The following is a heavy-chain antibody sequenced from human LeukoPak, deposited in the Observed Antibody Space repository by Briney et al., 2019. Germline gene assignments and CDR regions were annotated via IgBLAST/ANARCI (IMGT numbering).Heavy chain of an antibody. CDR3: ARDRDLIGVTTRRLDY. D-gene: IGHD6-19*01. CDR1: GYVFNLFG. Sequence: ASVKVSCKASGYVFNLFGFSWVRQAPGQGLEWMGWISGYNGDTKYAQKIQGRVTLTTDSSASTAYMELRTLRSDDTAIYYCARDRDLIGVTTRRLDYWGQGTLVTVSS. V-gene: IGHV1-18*04. J-gene: IGHJ4*02. CDR2: ISGYNGDT.